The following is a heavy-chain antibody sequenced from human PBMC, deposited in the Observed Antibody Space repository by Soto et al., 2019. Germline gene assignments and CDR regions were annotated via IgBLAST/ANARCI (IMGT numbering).Heavy chain of an antibody. Sequence: ASVKVSCKASGYTFISYYMHWVRQDPGQGLEWMGIINPSGGSTSYAQKFQGRVTMTRDTSTSTDYKEQSSLRYEDTAVYYCARDIGHYDILTDYYYRLDYWGQGTLVTGSS. D-gene: IGHD3-9*01. V-gene: IGHV1-46*03. CDR2: INPSGGST. CDR1: GYTFISYY. CDR3: ARDIGHYDILTDYYYRLDY. J-gene: IGHJ4*01.